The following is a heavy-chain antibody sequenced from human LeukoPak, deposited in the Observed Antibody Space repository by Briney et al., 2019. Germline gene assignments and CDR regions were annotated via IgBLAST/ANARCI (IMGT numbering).Heavy chain of an antibody. D-gene: IGHD3-3*01. V-gene: IGHV4-39*02. CDR3: ARDQSYYDFWSGENWFDP. J-gene: IGHJ5*02. CDR1: GGSISSSSYY. CDR2: IYYSGST. Sequence: SETLSLTCTVSGGSISSSSYYWGWIRQPPGKGLEWIGSIYYSGSTYYNPSLKSRVTISVDTSKNQFSLKLSSVTAADTAVYYCARDQSYYDFWSGENWFDPWGQGTLVTVSS.